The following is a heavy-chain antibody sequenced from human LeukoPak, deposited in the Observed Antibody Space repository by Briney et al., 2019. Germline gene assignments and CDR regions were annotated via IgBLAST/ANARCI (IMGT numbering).Heavy chain of an antibody. CDR3: ASRRGSNRPFDY. CDR2: ISDVSNYI. J-gene: IGHJ4*02. Sequence: NPGGSLRLSCAASGFTFSTYSGNWIRQAPGKGLEWVSSISDVSNYIFYADSVKGRFTISRDNAKNSLYLQMNSLTAEDSAVYYCASRRGSNRPFDYWGQGTLVTVSS. CDR1: GFTFSTYS. D-gene: IGHD1-26*01. V-gene: IGHV3-21*01.